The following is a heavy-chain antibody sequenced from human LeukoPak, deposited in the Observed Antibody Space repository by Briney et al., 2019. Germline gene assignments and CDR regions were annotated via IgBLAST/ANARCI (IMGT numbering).Heavy chain of an antibody. CDR2: IYYSGST. CDR1: GGSISSGGYY. V-gene: IGHV4-31*03. Sequence: PSETLSLTCTVSGGSISSGGYYWSWIRQHPGKGLEWIGYIYYSGSTYYNPSLKSRVTISVDTSKNQFSLKLSSVTAAATAVYYCASNYGSGSYYNGWFDPWGQGTLVTVSS. J-gene: IGHJ5*02. CDR3: ASNYGSGSYYNGWFDP. D-gene: IGHD3-10*01.